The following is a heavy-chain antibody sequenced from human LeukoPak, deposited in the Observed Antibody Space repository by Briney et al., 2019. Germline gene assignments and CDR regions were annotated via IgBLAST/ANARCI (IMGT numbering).Heavy chain of an antibody. D-gene: IGHD6-13*01. V-gene: IGHV1-69*04. CDR1: GGTFSSYA. CDR3: ARSGYSSSWYAGY. Sequence: SVKVSCKASGGTFSSYAISWVRQAPGQGLEWMGRIIPILGIANYAQKFQGRVTITADESTSTAYMELSSLRSEDTAVYYCARSGYSSSWYAGYWGQGTLVTVSS. CDR2: IIPILGIA. J-gene: IGHJ4*02.